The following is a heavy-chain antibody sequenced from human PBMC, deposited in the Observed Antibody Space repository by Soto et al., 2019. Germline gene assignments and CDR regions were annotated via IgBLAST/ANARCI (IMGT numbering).Heavy chain of an antibody. J-gene: IGHJ4*02. CDR2: ISGSGGST. CDR3: AKDKGDSSSWYILGFDY. V-gene: IGHV3-23*01. Sequence: GGSLRLSCAASGFTFSSYAMSWVRQAPGKGLESVSAISGSGGSTYYADSVKGRFTISRDNSKNTLYLQMNSLRAEDTAVYYCAKDKGDSSSWYILGFDYWGQGTLVTVSS. D-gene: IGHD6-13*01. CDR1: GFTFSSYA.